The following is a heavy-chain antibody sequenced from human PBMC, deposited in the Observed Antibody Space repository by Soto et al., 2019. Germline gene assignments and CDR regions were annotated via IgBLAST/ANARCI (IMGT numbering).Heavy chain of an antibody. V-gene: IGHV1-69*13. CDR1: GGTFSSYA. CDR3: ARDSHIAAAGTNAIWFDP. Sequence: ASVKVSCKASGGTFSSYAISWVRQAPGQGLEWMGGIIPIFGTANYAQKFQGRVTITADESTSTAYMELSSLRSEDTAVYYCARDSHIAAAGTNAIWFDPRGQGTLVTV. CDR2: IIPIFGTA. D-gene: IGHD6-13*01. J-gene: IGHJ5*02.